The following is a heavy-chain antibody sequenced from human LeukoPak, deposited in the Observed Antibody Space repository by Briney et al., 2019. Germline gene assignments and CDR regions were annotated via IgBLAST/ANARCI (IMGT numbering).Heavy chain of an antibody. CDR1: GGSISSGGYY. Sequence: ASKTLSLTCTVSGGSISSGGYYWSWIRQHPGKGLEWIGYIYYSGSTYYNPSLKSRVTISVDTSKNQFSLKLSSVTAADTAVHYCATGIAAAGLRLFDYWGQGTLVTVSS. V-gene: IGHV4-31*03. J-gene: IGHJ4*02. CDR3: ATGIAAAGLRLFDY. D-gene: IGHD6-13*01. CDR2: IYYSGST.